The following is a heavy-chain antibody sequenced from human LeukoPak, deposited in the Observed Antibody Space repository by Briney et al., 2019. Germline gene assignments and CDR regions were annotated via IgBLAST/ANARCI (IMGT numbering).Heavy chain of an antibody. Sequence: GGSLRLSCAASGFTVSSNYMSWVRQAPGKGLEWVSVIYSGGSTYYADSVKGRFTISRDNSKNTLYLQMNSLRAEDAAVYYCARDLIRSFDWLSYWGQGTLVTVSS. D-gene: IGHD3-9*01. CDR1: GFTVSSNY. V-gene: IGHV3-66*01. J-gene: IGHJ4*02. CDR3: ARDLIRSFDWLSY. CDR2: IYSGGST.